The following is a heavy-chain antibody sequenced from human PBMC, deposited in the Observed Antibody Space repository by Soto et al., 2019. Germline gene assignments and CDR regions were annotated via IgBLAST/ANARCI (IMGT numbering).Heavy chain of an antibody. Sequence: PVGSLRLSCAVSGFICSSYDMSWVRQAPGKGLEWVSTILVGGSTHYEDSVKGRFTISRDTSKNTVYLQMNSLTAGDTAVYYCAKATETGGGAFEIYGQRTLVTVSS. D-gene: IGHD2-8*02. V-gene: IGHV3-23*01. CDR3: AKATETGGGAFEI. CDR2: ILVGGST. J-gene: IGHJ3*02. CDR1: GFICSSYD.